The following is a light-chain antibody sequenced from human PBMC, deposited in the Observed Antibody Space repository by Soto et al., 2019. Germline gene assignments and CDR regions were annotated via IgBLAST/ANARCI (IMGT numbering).Light chain of an antibody. CDR2: DVS. Sequence: QSALTQPASVSGSPGQSITISCTGTSCDVGGYKYVSWYQQHPGKAPKLMIYDVSNRPSGVSNRFSGSKSGNTASLTISGLQAEDEADYYCSSYTSSSPCVFGTGTKLTVL. V-gene: IGLV2-14*01. J-gene: IGLJ1*01. CDR1: SCDVGGYKY. CDR3: SSYTSSSPCV.